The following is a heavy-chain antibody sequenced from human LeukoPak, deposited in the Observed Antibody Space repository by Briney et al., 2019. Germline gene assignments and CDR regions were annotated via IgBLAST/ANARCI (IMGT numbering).Heavy chain of an antibody. V-gene: IGHV3-21*01. CDR1: GFTFSSYS. J-gene: IGHJ4*02. D-gene: IGHD6-13*01. CDR3: ARELVEIAAAATDY. CDR2: ISSSSYI. Sequence: GGSLRLSCAASGFTFSSYSMNWVRRAPGKGLEWVSSISSSSYIYYADSVKGRFTISRDNAKNSLYLQMNSLRVEDTAVYYCARELVEIAAAATDYWGQGTLVTVSS.